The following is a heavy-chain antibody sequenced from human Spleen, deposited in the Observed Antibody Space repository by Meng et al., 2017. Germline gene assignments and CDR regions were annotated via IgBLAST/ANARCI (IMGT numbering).Heavy chain of an antibody. CDR3: TQVGR. V-gene: IGHV3-73*01. J-gene: IGHJ4*02. D-gene: IGHD1-26*01. CDR1: SRYA. Sequence: SRYAMHWVRQAPGKGLEWVGHIRSRENNYATEYVESVKGRFTIFRDDSKNTAYLQMNSLKTEDTAVYYCTQVGRWGQGTLVTVSS. CDR2: IRSRENNYAT.